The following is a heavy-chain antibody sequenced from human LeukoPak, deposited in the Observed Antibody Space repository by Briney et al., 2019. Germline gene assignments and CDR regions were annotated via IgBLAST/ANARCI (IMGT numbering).Heavy chain of an antibody. J-gene: IGHJ4*02. Sequence: PGGSLRLSCAASGFTFSTYGMSWVRQAPGKGLEWVSAVGSDGINTAYADSVKGRFTISRDNSKNTLYLQLSSLRAEDTAVYYCAKQLGYCSDGSCYFPYWGQGTLVTVSS. CDR3: AKQLGYCSDGSCYFPY. D-gene: IGHD2-15*01. CDR2: VGSDGINT. CDR1: GFTFSTYG. V-gene: IGHV3-23*01.